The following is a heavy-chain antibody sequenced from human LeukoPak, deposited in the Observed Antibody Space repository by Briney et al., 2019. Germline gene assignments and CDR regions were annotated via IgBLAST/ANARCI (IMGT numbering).Heavy chain of an antibody. CDR2: ISGSGGST. CDR1: GFTFSSYA. J-gene: IGHJ4*02. V-gene: IGHV3-23*01. Sequence: GGSLRLSCAASGFTFSSYAMSWVRQAPGKGLEWVSAISGSGGSTYYADSVKGRFTISRDNSKNTLYLQMNSLRAEDTAVYYCANNSPFCGYSGYDPGYWGQGTLVTVSS. CDR3: ANNSPFCGYSGYDPGY. D-gene: IGHD5-12*01.